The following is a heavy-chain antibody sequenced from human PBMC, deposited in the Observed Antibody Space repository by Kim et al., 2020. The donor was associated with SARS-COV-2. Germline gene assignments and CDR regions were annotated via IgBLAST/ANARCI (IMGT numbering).Heavy chain of an antibody. D-gene: IGHD2-2*01. V-gene: IGHV4-30-2*05. J-gene: IGHJ4*02. Sequence: SLKSRVTLSEDTRKNRFSLKLSYVTAADTAVYYCARFRQSVVPAAMYFDYWGQGTLVTVSS. CDR3: ARFRQSVVPAAMYFDY.